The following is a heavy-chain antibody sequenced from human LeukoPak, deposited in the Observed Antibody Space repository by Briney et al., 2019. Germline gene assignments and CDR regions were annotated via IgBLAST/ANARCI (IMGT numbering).Heavy chain of an antibody. J-gene: IGHJ3*02. V-gene: IGHV3-23*01. CDR3: ARDAGGYYDSSGYYAHDAFDI. Sequence: GGSLRLSCAASGFTFSSYAMSWVRQAPGKGLEWVSAISGSGGSTYYADSVKGRFTISRDNSKNTLYLQMNGLRAEDTAVYYCARDAGGYYDSSGYYAHDAFDIWGQGTMVTVSS. CDR2: ISGSGGST. CDR1: GFTFSSYA. D-gene: IGHD3-22*01.